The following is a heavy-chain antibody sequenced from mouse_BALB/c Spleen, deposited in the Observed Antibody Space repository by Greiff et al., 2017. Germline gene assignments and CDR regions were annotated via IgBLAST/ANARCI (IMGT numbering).Heavy chain of an antibody. CDR2: INPGSSTI. V-gene: IGHV4-2*02. CDR3: ARGPSMDY. J-gene: IGHJ4*01. Sequence: EVKLVESGGGLVQPGGSLNLSCAASGFDFSRYWMSWARQAPGKGQEWIGEINPGSSTINYTPSLKDKFIISRDNAKNTLYLQMSKVRSEDTALYYCARGPSMDYWGQGTSVTVSS. CDR1: GFDFSRYW.